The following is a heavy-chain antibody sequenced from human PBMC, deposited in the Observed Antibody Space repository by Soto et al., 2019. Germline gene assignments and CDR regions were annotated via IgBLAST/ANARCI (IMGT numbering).Heavy chain of an antibody. D-gene: IGHD6-13*01. Sequence: QVQLVQSGAEVKKPGASVKVSCEASGYTFTNYAMHWVRQAPGQRLEWMGWINAGNGNTKYSQNFQGRVTITRDTSASTAYMELSSLRSEDTAVYYCARQSHVISFAGHRKGCDYWGQGTLVTVSS. V-gene: IGHV1-3*01. CDR2: INAGNGNT. CDR3: ARQSHVISFAGHRKGCDY. CDR1: GYTFTNYA. J-gene: IGHJ4*02.